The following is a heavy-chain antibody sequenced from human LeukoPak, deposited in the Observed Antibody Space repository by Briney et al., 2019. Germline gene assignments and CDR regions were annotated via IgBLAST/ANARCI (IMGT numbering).Heavy chain of an antibody. CDR3: VRVRGYYDSSGYPSDYFQH. J-gene: IGHJ1*01. V-gene: IGHV1-69*05. Sequence: SVKVSCKASGGTFSSYAISWVRQAPGQGLEWMGRIIPIFGTANYVQKFQGRVTITTDESTSTAYMELSSLRSEDTAVYYCVRVRGYYDSSGYPSDYFQHWGQGTLVTVSS. D-gene: IGHD3-22*01. CDR2: IIPIFGTA. CDR1: GGTFSSYA.